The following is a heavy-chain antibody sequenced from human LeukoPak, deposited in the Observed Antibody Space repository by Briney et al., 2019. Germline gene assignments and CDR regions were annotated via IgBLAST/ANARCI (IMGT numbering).Heavy chain of an antibody. J-gene: IGHJ4*02. D-gene: IGHD5-24*01. Sequence: QPGGSLRLSCAASGFTFSSYGMHWVRQAPGKGLEWVAVISYDGSNKYYADSVKGRFTISRDNSKNTLYLQMNNLRAEDTAVYYCAKDLEMATITMGYWGQGTLVTVSS. CDR1: GFTFSSYG. CDR2: ISYDGSNK. CDR3: AKDLEMATITMGY. V-gene: IGHV3-30*18.